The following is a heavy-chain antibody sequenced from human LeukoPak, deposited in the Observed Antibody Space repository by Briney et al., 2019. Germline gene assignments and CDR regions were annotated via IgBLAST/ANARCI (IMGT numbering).Heavy chain of an antibody. CDR3: ARDPVHYDFWSGYSYFDY. J-gene: IGHJ4*02. V-gene: IGHV4-4*07. CDR1: GGSVGTYY. Sequence: SETLSLTCTVSGGSVGTYYWSWIRQPAGKGLEWIGRIYTSGSTNYNPSLKSRVTMSVDTSKNQFSLKLSSVTAADTAVYYCARDPVHYDFWSGYSYFDYWGQGTLVTVSS. D-gene: IGHD3-3*01. CDR2: IYTSGST.